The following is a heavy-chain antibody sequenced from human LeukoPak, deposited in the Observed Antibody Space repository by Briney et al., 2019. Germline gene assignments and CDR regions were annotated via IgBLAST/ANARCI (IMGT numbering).Heavy chain of an antibody. J-gene: IGHJ4*02. V-gene: IGHV1-69*04. Sequence: SVEVSCKASGGTFSSYAISWVRQAPGQGLEWMGRIIPILGIANYAQKFQGRVTITADESTSTAYMELSSLRSEDTAVYYCARDLITIFGVVIETFDYWGQGTLVTVSS. CDR3: ARDLITIFGVVIETFDY. D-gene: IGHD3-3*01. CDR2: IIPILGIA. CDR1: GGTFSSYA.